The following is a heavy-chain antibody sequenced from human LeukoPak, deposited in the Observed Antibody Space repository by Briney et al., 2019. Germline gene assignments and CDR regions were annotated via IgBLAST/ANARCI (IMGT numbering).Heavy chain of an antibody. J-gene: IGHJ4*02. CDR2: ISYDGSNK. Sequence: GGSLRLSCAASGFTFSSYAMHWVRQAPGKGLEWVAVISYDGSNKYYADSVKGRFTISRDNSKNTLYLQMNSLRAEDTAVYYCAKTDLTTNSPIDYWGQGTLVTVSS. V-gene: IGHV3-30-3*02. CDR1: GFTFSSYA. D-gene: IGHD1/OR15-1a*01. CDR3: AKTDLTTNSPIDY.